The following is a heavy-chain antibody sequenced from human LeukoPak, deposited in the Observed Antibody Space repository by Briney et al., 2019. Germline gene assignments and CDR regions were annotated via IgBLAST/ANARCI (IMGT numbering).Heavy chain of an antibody. D-gene: IGHD2-21*02. Sequence: SETLSLTCAVYVRSFSGYYWSWIRQPPGKGLEWIAYIYYSGSTYYNPSLKSRVTISVDTSKDQFSLKLSSVTAADTAVYYCASYKRFLAYCGGDCYSYFDYWGQGTLVTVSS. V-gene: IGHV4-34*01. J-gene: IGHJ4*02. CDR3: ASYKRFLAYCGGDCYSYFDY. CDR2: IYYSGST. CDR1: VRSFSGYY.